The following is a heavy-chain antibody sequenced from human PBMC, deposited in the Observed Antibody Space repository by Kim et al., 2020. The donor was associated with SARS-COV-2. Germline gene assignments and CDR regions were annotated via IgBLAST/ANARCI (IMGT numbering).Heavy chain of an antibody. CDR2: ISNDGGNK. Sequence: GGSLRLSCEASGFTFSSYAMNWVRQAPGKGLGGVPVISNDGGNKYYADSVKGRFTISGANSKNTLYLQMKSLRARDTAVNYWAEGVTNLDYGGQGP. D-gene: IGHD4-4*01. J-gene: IGHJ4*02. CDR1: GFTFSSYA. V-gene: IGHV3-30-3*02. CDR3: AEGVTNLDY.